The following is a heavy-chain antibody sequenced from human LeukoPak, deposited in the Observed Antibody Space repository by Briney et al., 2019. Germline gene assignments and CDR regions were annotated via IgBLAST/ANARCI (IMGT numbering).Heavy chain of an antibody. CDR1: GGSISSSSYY. J-gene: IGHJ4*02. CDR3: ARRTYSYGPFFDY. Sequence: TSETLSLTCTASGGSISSSSYYWGWIRQPPGKGLEWIGNIYYSGSTYYNPSLKSRVTISVDTSNNQFSLKLSSVTAADTAVYYCARRTYSYGPFFDYWGQGTLVTVSS. CDR2: IYYSGST. V-gene: IGHV4-39*01. D-gene: IGHD5-18*01.